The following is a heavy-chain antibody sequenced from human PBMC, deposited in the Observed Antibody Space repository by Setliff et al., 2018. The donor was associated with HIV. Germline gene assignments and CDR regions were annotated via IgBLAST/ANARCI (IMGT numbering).Heavy chain of an antibody. J-gene: IGHJ6*03. CDR2: IYPGNSDT. V-gene: IGHV5-51*01. CDR1: GYSFTSYW. D-gene: IGHD3-16*02. CDR3: ARHRIVTAYYYYMDV. Sequence: GESLKISCKGSGYSFTSYWIGWVRQMPGKGLEWMGIIYPGNSDTRYSPSSQGQVTISADKSISTAYLQWSSLKASDTAMYYCARHRIVTAYYYYMDVWGKGTTVTVSS.